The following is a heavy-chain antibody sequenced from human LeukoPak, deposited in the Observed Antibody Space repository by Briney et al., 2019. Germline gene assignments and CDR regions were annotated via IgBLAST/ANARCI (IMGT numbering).Heavy chain of an antibody. CDR2: IYYSGST. J-gene: IGHJ4*02. V-gene: IGHV4-59*01. CDR3: ARGQRSYFRAVDD. D-gene: IGHD1-26*01. CDR1: GASISSYY. Sequence: PSEXLSLTCTVSGASISSYYWSWLRQPPGKGLEWIGYIYYSGSTNYNPSLTSRVTISVDPSKNQFSLKLSSVTAADTAVYYCARGQRSYFRAVDDWGQGTLVSVSS.